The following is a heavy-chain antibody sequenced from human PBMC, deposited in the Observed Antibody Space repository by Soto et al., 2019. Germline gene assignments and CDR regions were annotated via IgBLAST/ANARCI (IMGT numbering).Heavy chain of an antibody. D-gene: IGHD6-6*01. Sequence: QVQLQESGPGLVKPSETLSLTCTVSGGSISSYYWSWIRQPPGKGLEWIGYIYYSGSTNYNPSLKSRVTRSADTSKHQYALKLSSVAAADTAVYYCARVRPSIAARPREVDYWGQGTLVPVSS. CDR3: ARVRPSIAARPREVDY. J-gene: IGHJ4*02. CDR2: IYYSGST. V-gene: IGHV4-59*01. CDR1: GGSISSYY.